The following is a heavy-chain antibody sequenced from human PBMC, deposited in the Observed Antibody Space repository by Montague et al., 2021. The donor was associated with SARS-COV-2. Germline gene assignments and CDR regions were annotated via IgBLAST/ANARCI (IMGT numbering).Heavy chain of an antibody. J-gene: IGHJ4*02. V-gene: IGHV4-59*01. Sequence: SETLSLTCTVSGDSIRSYYWSRIRQPPGKGLEWIGNIYYSGITNYNPSLKSRVTTSIDTSKNQFPLRLSSVTAADTAVYYCARVRLTGTTAPYFDYWGQGTLVTVSS. CDR3: ARVRLTGTTAPYFDY. CDR2: IYYSGIT. D-gene: IGHD1-1*01. CDR1: GDSIRSYY.